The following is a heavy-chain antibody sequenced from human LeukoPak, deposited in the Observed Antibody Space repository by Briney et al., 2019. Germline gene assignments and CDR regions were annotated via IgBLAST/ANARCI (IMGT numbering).Heavy chain of an antibody. D-gene: IGHD1-26*01. V-gene: IGHV3-21*01. J-gene: IGHJ3*02. Sequence: GGSLRLSCTASGFTLSSYSMSWVRQAPGMGLEWVSSISSSSTYMYYADSVKGRFTISRDNAKNALYLQMNSLRVEDTAVYYCSRDVFSLGSGRYVGGGFDIWGQGTMVTVST. CDR2: ISSSSTYM. CDR3: SRDVFSLGSGRYVGGGFDI. CDR1: GFTLSSYS.